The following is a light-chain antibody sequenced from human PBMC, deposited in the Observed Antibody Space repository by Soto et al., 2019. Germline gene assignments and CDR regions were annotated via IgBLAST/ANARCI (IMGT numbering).Light chain of an antibody. CDR1: SSDIGSYTR. Sequence: QSALTQPPSVSGSPGLSVTISRTGSSSDIGSYTRVSWYQQPPASAPKLLIYEVTRRASGAPDRFSGSASGNTASLTISGVQAEDEADYYCSSYTSFDTVIFGGGTKLTVL. CDR2: EVT. V-gene: IGLV2-18*02. CDR3: SSYTSFDTVI. J-gene: IGLJ2*01.